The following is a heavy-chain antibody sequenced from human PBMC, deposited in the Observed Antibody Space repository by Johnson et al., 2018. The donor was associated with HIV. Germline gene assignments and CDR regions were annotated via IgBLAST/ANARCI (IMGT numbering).Heavy chain of an antibody. J-gene: IGHJ3*02. Sequence: QVQLVESGGGLVQPGGSLRLSCAASGFTFSSFGMHWVRQTPGKGLEWVATVWYDGSHEYYADSVKGRFTIFRDNSKNTVSPQMNSLTAEDTAVYYCVKPKNPDAFDIWGQGTKVTVSS. CDR1: GFTFSSFG. CDR2: VWYDGSHE. D-gene: IGHD1-14*01. V-gene: IGHV3-33*06. CDR3: VKPKNPDAFDI.